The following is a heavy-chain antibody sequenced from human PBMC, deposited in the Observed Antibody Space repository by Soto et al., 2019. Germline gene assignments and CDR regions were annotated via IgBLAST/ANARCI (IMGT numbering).Heavy chain of an antibody. CDR3: AGTTGGSFGY. V-gene: IGHV4-59*01. CDR2: IYYSGST. D-gene: IGHD3-16*01. J-gene: IGHJ4*02. Sequence: TLSLTCTVSGGSISSYYWSWIRQPPGKGLEWIGYIYYSGSTNYNPSLKSRVTISVDTSKNQFSLKLSSVTAADTAVYYCAGTTGGSFGYWGQGTLVTVSS. CDR1: GGSISSYY.